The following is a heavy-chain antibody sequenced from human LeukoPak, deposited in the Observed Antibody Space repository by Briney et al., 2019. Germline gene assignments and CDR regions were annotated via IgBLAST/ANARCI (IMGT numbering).Heavy chain of an antibody. CDR2: IIPIFGTA. D-gene: IGHD4-23*01. CDR3: ASDEDGGNSGTFDY. Sequence: SVRVSCKASGYTFTSYGISWVRQAPGQGLEWMGGIIPIFGTANYAQKFQGRVTITADESTSTAYMELSSLRSEDTAVYYCASDEDGGNSGTFDYWGQGTLVTVSS. J-gene: IGHJ4*02. V-gene: IGHV1-69*13. CDR1: GYTFTSYG.